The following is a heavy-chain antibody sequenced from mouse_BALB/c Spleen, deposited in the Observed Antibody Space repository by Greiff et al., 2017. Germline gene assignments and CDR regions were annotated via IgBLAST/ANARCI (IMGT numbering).Heavy chain of an antibody. J-gene: IGHJ4*01. CDR1: GYTFSSYW. Sequence: QVQLQQSGAELMKPGASVKISCKATGYTFSSYWIEWVKQRPGHGLEWIGEILPGSGSTNYNEKFKGKATFTADTSSNTAYMQLSSLTSEDSAVYYCARRDYRYDQYAMDYWGQGTSVTVSS. CDR2: ILPGSGST. V-gene: IGHV1-9*01. CDR3: ARRDYRYDQYAMDY. D-gene: IGHD2-14*01.